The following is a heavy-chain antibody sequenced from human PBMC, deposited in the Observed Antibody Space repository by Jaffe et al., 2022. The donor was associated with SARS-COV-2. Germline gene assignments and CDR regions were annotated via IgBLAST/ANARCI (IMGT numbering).Heavy chain of an antibody. CDR1: GFTFSNAW. CDR2: IKSKADGETA. J-gene: IGHJ4*02. V-gene: IGHV3-15*01. CDR3: TTVMSDYDFLTGYYIAGTFDY. D-gene: IGHD3-9*01. Sequence: EVQLVESGGGLVKPGGSLRLSCAASGFTFSNAWMSWVRQAPGKGLEWVGRIKSKADGETADYAAPVKGRFTISRDDSKTTLYLQMNSLKTEDTAVYYCTTVMSDYDFLTGYYIAGTFDYWGQGTLVTVSP.